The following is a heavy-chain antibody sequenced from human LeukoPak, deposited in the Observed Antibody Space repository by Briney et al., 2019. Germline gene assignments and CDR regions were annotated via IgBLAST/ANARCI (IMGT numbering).Heavy chain of an antibody. V-gene: IGHV3-66*01. CDR3: TTVSSRRFDY. CDR2: IYSGGNT. Sequence: GGSLTLSCAASGFTVSNNYMSWVRQAPGKGLEWVSIIYSGGNTYYADSLKGRFSISRDNSKNTLYLQMNSLRGEDTAVYYCTTVSSRRFDYWGQGTLVTVSS. J-gene: IGHJ4*02. CDR1: GFTVSNNY.